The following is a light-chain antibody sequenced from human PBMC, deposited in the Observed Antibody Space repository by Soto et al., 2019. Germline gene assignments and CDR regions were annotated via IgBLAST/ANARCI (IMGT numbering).Light chain of an antibody. Sequence: QLVLTQPPSASGSPGQSVTISCTGTSSDVGGYNYVSWYQQHPGKAPKLMIYEVSKRPSGVPDRFSGSKSGNRASLTVSGLQAEDEADYYCSSYAGTNNFVVFGGGTKVTVL. CDR3: SSYAGTNNFVV. CDR2: EVS. CDR1: SSDVGGYNY. J-gene: IGLJ2*01. V-gene: IGLV2-8*01.